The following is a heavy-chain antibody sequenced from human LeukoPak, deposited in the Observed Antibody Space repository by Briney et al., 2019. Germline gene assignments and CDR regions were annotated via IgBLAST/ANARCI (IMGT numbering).Heavy chain of an antibody. Sequence: ASVTVSCTASGYTFTSYAMHWVRQAPGQRLEWMGWINAGNGNTKYSQKFQGRVTITRDTFASTAYMELSSLRSEDTAVYYCARGRSTDSYDSRLHWGQGTLVTVSS. CDR2: INAGNGNT. V-gene: IGHV1-3*01. CDR1: GYTFTSYA. D-gene: IGHD3-22*01. J-gene: IGHJ4*02. CDR3: ARGRSTDSYDSRLH.